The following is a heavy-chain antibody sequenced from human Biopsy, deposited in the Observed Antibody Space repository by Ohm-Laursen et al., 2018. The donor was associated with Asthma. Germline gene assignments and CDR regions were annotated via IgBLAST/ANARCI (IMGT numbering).Heavy chain of an antibody. CDR1: GYTFIHFA. CDR2: INAGDGNT. J-gene: IGHJ3*01. V-gene: IGHV1-3*01. CDR3: ARTYYDFLTGQVNDAFAL. D-gene: IGHD3-9*01. Sequence: SAKVSCKASGYTFIHFAIHWVRQAPGQRLEWMGWINAGDGNTKYSQKFQGRVTITRDTSASTAYMDLRSLRSEDTAMYYCARTYYDFLTGQVNDAFALWGQGTMVTVSS.